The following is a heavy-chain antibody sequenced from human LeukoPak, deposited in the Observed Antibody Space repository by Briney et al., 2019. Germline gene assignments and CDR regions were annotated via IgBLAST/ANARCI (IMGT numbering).Heavy chain of an antibody. CDR2: ISSSSSYI. J-gene: IGHJ5*02. CDR3: ARGYYHFWNEIYEAGNWFDP. CDR1: GFTFSSYS. Sequence: GGSLRLSCAASGFTFSSYSMNWVRQAPGKGLEWVSSISSSSSYIYYADSVKGRFTISRDNAKNSLYLQMNSLRAEDTAVYYCARGYYHFWNEIYEAGNWFDPWGQGTLVTVSS. D-gene: IGHD3-3*01. V-gene: IGHV3-21*01.